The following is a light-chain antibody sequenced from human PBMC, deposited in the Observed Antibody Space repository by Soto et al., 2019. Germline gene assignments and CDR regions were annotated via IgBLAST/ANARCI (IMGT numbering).Light chain of an antibody. J-gene: IGLJ2*01. V-gene: IGLV1-47*01. Sequence: QSVLTQPPSASGTPGQRVTISCSGSSSNIGSNYVYWYQQLPGTAPKLLIYRNNQRPSGVPDRFSGSKSGTSASLAISGLRSEDEADYNCAAWDDSLSVSVVFGGVTKLTVL. CDR3: AAWDDSLSVSVV. CDR2: RNN. CDR1: SSNIGSNY.